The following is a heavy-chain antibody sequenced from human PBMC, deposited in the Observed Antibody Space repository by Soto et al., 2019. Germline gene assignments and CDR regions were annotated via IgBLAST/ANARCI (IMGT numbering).Heavy chain of an antibody. J-gene: IGHJ4*02. D-gene: IGHD1-26*01. V-gene: IGHV3-48*03. CDR3: AYGGSCDY. Sequence: EVQLVESGGGLVQPGGSLRLSCAASGFSFNTYEMNWVRQAPGKGLEWVSYISSSGSTIYYADSVKGRFPVARDNGKNSLYLQMNRLRAEDTAVYYCAYGGSCDYWGQGTQVTVSS. CDR1: GFSFNTYE. CDR2: ISSSGSTI.